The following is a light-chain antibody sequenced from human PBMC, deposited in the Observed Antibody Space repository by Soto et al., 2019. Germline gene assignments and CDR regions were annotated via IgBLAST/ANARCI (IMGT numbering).Light chain of an antibody. Sequence: SVVTQPASVSGSPGQSITISCTGTSRDIGTSNLVSWHQQYPGKAPKLIIFEVTRRPSGISNRFSGSKSGNTASLTISGLQPEEEADYYCYTYTGISTSLFVFGTGTKVT. J-gene: IGLJ1*01. CDR1: SRDIGTSNL. CDR3: YTYTGISTSLFV. V-gene: IGLV2-23*02. CDR2: EVT.